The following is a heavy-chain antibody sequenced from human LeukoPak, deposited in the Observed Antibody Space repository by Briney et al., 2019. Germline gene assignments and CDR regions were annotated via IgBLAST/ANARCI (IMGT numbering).Heavy chain of an antibody. J-gene: IGHJ3*02. D-gene: IGHD2-15*01. CDR2: INSSGYGNT. V-gene: IGHV1-18*01. Sequence: GASVKVPCKASGYTFSRYGISWVRQAPGQGLEWMGWINSSGYGNTYYAQKLQGRVTMTTDTSTSTVYMELRSLRSDDTAVYYCARDYELGLGYDVFDIWGQGIKVTVSS. CDR1: GYTFSRYG. CDR3: ARDYELGLGYDVFDI.